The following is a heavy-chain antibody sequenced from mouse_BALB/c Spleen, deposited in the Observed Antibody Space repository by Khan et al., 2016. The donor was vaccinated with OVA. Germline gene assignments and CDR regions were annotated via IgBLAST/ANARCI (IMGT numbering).Heavy chain of an antibody. CDR1: GYTFTSYW. CDR2: IYPGSGST. J-gene: IGHJ2*01. V-gene: IGHV1S22*01. CDR3: TRGEYDGDY. Sequence: LQQPGSELVRPGASVKLSCKASGYTFTSYWMHWVKQRPGQGLEWIGNIYPGSGSTNYDEKFKSKATLTVDTSSSTAYMQRSSLTSEDSAVYYCTRGEYDGDYWGQGTTLTVSS. D-gene: IGHD2-14*01.